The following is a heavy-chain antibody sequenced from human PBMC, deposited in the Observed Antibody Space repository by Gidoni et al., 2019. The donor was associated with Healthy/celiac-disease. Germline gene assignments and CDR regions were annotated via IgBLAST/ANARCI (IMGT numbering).Heavy chain of an antibody. D-gene: IGHD3-10*01. J-gene: IGHJ4*02. Sequence: QVQLVGSGGGVVQPGRSLRLSCAASGFPFSSYGMHWVRQAPGKGLEWVAVISYDGSNKYYADSVKGRFTISRDNSKNTLYLQMNSLRAEDTAVYYCAKAMVRGGVDYWGQGTLVTVSS. CDR2: ISYDGSNK. V-gene: IGHV3-30*18. CDR1: GFPFSSYG. CDR3: AKAMVRGGVDY.